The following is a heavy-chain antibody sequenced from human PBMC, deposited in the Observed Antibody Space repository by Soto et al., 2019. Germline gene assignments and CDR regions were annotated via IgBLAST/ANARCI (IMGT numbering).Heavy chain of an antibody. CDR1: GGSLNTDYW. CDR2: IHHSGST. J-gene: IGHJ4*02. CDR3: ARGFDYRWVY. D-gene: IGHD3-16*01. Sequence: SETLSLTCIVSGGSLNTDYWWSWVRQPPGKGLEWIGEIHHSGSTNYIQSLKSRVTMSLVKSNNQLSLRLSSVTAADTAVYYCARGFDYRWVYWGQGTLVTVSS. V-gene: IGHV4-4*02.